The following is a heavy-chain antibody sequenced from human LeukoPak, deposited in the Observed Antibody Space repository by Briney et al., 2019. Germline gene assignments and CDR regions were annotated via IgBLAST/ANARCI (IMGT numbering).Heavy chain of an antibody. CDR2: IYHSGST. D-gene: IGHD2-21*02. CDR1: GYSISSGYY. J-gene: IGHJ4*02. V-gene: IGHV4-38-2*02. CDR3: ARRGLGLGVTF. Sequence: PSETLSLTCTVSGYSISSGYYWGWIRQPPGKGLEWIGSIYHSGSTNYNPSLKSRVTISVDTSKNQFSLKLSSVTAADTAVYYCARRGLGLGVTFWGQGTLVTVSS.